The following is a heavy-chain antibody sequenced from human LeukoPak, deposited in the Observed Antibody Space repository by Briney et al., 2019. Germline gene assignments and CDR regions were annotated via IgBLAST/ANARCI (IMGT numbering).Heavy chain of an antibody. CDR3: AREVKYSSLGY. CDR1: GYTFTGYY. J-gene: IGHJ4*02. V-gene: IGHV1-2*02. Sequence: ASVKVSCKASGYTFTGYYMHWVRQAPGQGLEWMGWINPNSGGTNYAQKFQGRVTMTRDTSISTAYMELSSLRSEDTAVYYCAREVKYSSLGYWGQGTLVTVSS. CDR2: INPNSGGT. D-gene: IGHD6-6*01.